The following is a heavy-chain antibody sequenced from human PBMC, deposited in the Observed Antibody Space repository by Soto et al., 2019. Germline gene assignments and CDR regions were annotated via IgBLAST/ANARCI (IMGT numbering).Heavy chain of an antibody. CDR2: IIPIFGTA. Sequence: QVQMVQSGAEVKKPGSSVKVSCKASGGTFSSYAIRWVRQAPGQGLEWMGGIIPIFGTANYAQKFQGRVTITADESTITAYMELSSLRSEDTAGYYCARGRGRLVRGLYNWFDPWGQGTLVTVSS. CDR3: ARGRGRLVRGLYNWFDP. J-gene: IGHJ5*02. D-gene: IGHD3-10*01. V-gene: IGHV1-69*12. CDR1: GGTFSSYA.